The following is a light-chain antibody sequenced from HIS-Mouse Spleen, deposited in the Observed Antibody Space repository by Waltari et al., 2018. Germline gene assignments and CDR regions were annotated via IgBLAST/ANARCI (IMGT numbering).Light chain of an antibody. CDR3: QQRSNWPPWT. CDR2: DAS. J-gene: IGKJ1*01. V-gene: IGKV3-11*01. CDR1: QSVSSY. Sequence: EIVLTKSPATLSLSPGEGGTLSCRARQSVSSYLAWYQLKPGQAPRLLIYDASNRATGIPARFSGSGSGTDFTLTISSLEPEYFAVYYCQQRSNWPPWTFGQGTKVEIK.